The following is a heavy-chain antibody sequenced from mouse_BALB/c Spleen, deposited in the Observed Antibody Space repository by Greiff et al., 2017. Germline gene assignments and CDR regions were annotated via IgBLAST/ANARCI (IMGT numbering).Heavy chain of an antibody. CDR3: ARDGNYSAWFAY. D-gene: IGHD2-1*01. V-gene: IGHV3-2*02. CDR2: ISYSGST. Sequence: EVQLVESGPGLVKPSQSLSLTCTVTGYSITSDYAWNWIRQFPGNKLEWMGYISYSGSTSYNPSLKSRISITRDTSKNQFFLQLNSVTTEDTATYYCARDGNYSAWFAYWGQGTLVTVSA. J-gene: IGHJ3*01. CDR1: GYSITSDYA.